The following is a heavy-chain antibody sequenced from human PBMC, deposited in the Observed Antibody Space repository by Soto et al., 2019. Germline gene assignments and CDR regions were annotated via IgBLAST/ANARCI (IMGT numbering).Heavy chain of an antibody. Sequence: QVQLVESGGGVVQPGRSLRLSCAASGFTFSNYAMHWVRQAPGKGLEWVAVISYDGSNKYYANSVKGRFTISRDNSKNTLYLQMNSLRAEDTAVYYCARDGLLGFFDYWGQGTLVTVSS. CDR3: ARDGLLGFFDY. J-gene: IGHJ4*02. D-gene: IGHD7-27*01. V-gene: IGHV3-30-3*01. CDR1: GFTFSNYA. CDR2: ISYDGSNK.